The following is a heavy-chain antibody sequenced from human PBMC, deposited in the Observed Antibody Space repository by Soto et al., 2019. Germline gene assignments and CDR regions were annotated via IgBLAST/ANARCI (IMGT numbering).Heavy chain of an antibody. V-gene: IGHV1-69*13. CDR1: GGTFSSYA. Sequence: SVKVSCKASGGTFSSYAISWVRQAPGQGLEWMGGIIPIFGTANYAQKFQGKVTITADESTSTAYMKLSRLRSDDTAVYYCARDKSSSWYPSALGYWGQGTLVTVSS. CDR2: IIPIFGTA. D-gene: IGHD6-13*01. J-gene: IGHJ4*02. CDR3: ARDKSSSWYPSALGY.